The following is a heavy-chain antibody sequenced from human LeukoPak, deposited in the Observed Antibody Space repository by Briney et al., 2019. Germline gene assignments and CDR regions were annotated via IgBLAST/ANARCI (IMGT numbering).Heavy chain of an antibody. Sequence: GGSLRLSCAASGFTFSSYAMHWVGQAPGKGLEWVAVISYDGSNKYYADSVKGRFTISRDNSKNTLYLQMNSLRAEDTAVYYCARGREARLRDVLRYFDYWGQGTLVTVSS. CDR3: ARGREARLRDVLRYFDY. CDR1: GFTFSSYA. V-gene: IGHV3-30*04. J-gene: IGHJ4*02. CDR2: ISYDGSNK. D-gene: IGHD3-9*01.